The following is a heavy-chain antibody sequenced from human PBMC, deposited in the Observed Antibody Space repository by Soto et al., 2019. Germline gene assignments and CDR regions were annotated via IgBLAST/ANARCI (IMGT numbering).Heavy chain of an antibody. D-gene: IGHD1-26*01. CDR1: GFTFSSYA. CDR2: ISYDGSNK. Sequence: GSLRLSCAASGFTFSSYAMHWVRQAPGKGLEWVAVISYDGSNKYYADSVKGRFTISRDNSKNTLYLQMNSLRAEDTAVYYCAREVKGDYYFDYWGQGTLVTVSS. J-gene: IGHJ4*02. V-gene: IGHV3-30-3*01. CDR3: AREVKGDYYFDY.